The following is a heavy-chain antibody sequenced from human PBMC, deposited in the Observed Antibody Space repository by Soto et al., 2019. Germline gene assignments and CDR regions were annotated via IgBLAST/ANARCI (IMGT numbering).Heavy chain of an antibody. V-gene: IGHV3-66*01. Sequence: EVQLVESGGGLVQPGGSLRLSCAASGFTVSSNYMSWVRQAPGKGLEWVSVIYSGGSTYYADSVKGRFTISRDNSKNTLYLQMNSLRAEDTAVYYCARLGGPSGSSWSRPFDYWGQGTLVTVSS. CDR3: ARLGGPSGSSWSRPFDY. CDR1: GFTVSSNY. J-gene: IGHJ4*02. CDR2: IYSGGST. D-gene: IGHD6-13*01.